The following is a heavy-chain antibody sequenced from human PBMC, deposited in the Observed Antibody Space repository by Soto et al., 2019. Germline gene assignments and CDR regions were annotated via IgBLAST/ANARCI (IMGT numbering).Heavy chain of an antibody. D-gene: IGHD2-2*03. CDR2: INPADSDT. Sequence: PGESLKISCKGSGYSFIRFSIGWVRQVPGRGLEWMGIINPADSDTRYSPSFQGQVTMSADKSISTAYLQWSSLKASDTAMYYCATAITFFGYCDSITCPPNWFDPWGQGTLVTVSS. J-gene: IGHJ5*02. CDR1: GYSFIRFS. V-gene: IGHV5-51*03. CDR3: ATAITFFGYCDSITCPPNWFDP.